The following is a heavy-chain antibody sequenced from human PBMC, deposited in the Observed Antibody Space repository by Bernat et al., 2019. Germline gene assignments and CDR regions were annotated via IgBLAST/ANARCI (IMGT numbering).Heavy chain of an antibody. D-gene: IGHD3-22*01. J-gene: IGHJ4*02. CDR3: ARAPPSYYYDSSGYIDY. CDR1: GYSFTSYW. V-gene: IGHV5-51*01. Sequence: EVQLVQSGAEVKKPGESLKISCKGSGYSFTSYWIGWVRQMPGKGLEWMWISYPGDSDTRYSPSFQGQVTISADKSISTAYLQWSSLKASDTAMYYCARAPPSYYYDSSGYIDYWGQGTLVTVSS. CDR2: SYPGDSDT.